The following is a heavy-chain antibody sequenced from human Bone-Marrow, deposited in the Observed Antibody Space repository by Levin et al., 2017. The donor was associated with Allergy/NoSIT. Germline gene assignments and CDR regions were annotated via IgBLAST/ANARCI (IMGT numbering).Heavy chain of an antibody. CDR2: ISGSGGNT. J-gene: IGHJ4*02. D-gene: IGHD1-26*01. CDR3: AKTIVGVTRPLFRY. Sequence: LSLTCAASGFTFSTYIMSWVRQAPGKGLEWVSTISGSGGNTSYADSVKGRFTISRDNSKDTLYRQMNSLRDDDTAVYYCAKTIVGVTRPLFRYWGQGTLVTVSS. CDR1: GFTFSTYI. V-gene: IGHV3-23*01.